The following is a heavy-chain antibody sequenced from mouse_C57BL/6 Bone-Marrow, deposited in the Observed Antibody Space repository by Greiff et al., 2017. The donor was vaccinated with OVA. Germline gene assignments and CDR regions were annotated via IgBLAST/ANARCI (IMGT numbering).Heavy chain of an antibody. D-gene: IGHD2-3*01. CDR1: GYTFTDHT. V-gene: IGHV1-78*01. Sequence: VKVVESAAELVKPGASVKISCKVSGYTFTDHTIHWMKQRPEQGLEWIGYIYPRDGSTKYNEKFKGKATLTADKSSSTAYMQLNSLTSEDSAVYFCARPPLYDGYYVEVWFAYWGQGTLVTVSA. CDR2: IYPRDGST. J-gene: IGHJ3*01. CDR3: ARPPLYDGYYVEVWFAY.